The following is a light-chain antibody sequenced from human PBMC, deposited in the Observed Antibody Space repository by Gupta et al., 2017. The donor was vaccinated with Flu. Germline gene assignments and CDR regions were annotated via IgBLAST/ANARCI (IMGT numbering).Light chain of an antibody. Sequence: QSALTQPRSVSGSLGQSVTISCTGTSSDVGGYNYVSWYQKHPGKAPKLMIYDVSKRPSGVPDRFSGSKSVNTSSLTISGLHAEDEADYYCCSYAGSSWVFGGWTKLTVL. V-gene: IGLV2-11*01. CDR3: CSYAGSSWV. J-gene: IGLJ3*02. CDR1: SSDVGGYNY. CDR2: DVS.